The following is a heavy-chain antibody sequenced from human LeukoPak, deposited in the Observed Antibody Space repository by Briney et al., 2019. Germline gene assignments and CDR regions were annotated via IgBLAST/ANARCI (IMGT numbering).Heavy chain of an antibody. J-gene: IGHJ4*02. CDR3: ARGRYSSTWIDS. Sequence: GGSLRLSCAPSGFTFSSYWMTWVRQAPGKGLEWVANIDQHGNEKYYVDSVRGRFTISSDNAKNSLYLQMNSLRADDIAVYFCARGRYSSTWIDSWGQGTLVSVSS. D-gene: IGHD6-13*01. CDR1: GFTFSSYW. V-gene: IGHV3-7*01. CDR2: IDQHGNEK.